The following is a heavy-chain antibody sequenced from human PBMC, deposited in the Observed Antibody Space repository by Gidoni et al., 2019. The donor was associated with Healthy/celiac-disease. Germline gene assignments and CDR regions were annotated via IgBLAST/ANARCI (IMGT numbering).Heavy chain of an antibody. D-gene: IGHD3-10*01. J-gene: IGHJ4*02. CDR1: GFTFSSYA. Sequence: SGGGVVQPGRSLRLSCAASGFTFSSYAMHWVRQAPGKGLEWVAVISYDGSNKYYADSVKGRFTISRDNSKNTLYLQMNSLRAEDTAVYYCARGLLLWFGEFDYWGQGTLVTVSS. CDR3: ARGLLLWFGEFDY. CDR2: ISYDGSNK. V-gene: IGHV3-30*04.